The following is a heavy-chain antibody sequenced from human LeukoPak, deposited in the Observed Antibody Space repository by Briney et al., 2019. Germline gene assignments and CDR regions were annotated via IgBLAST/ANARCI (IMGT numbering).Heavy chain of an antibody. CDR2: IYYSGST. D-gene: IGHD3-22*01. J-gene: IGHJ4*02. CDR3: ARHYYDSSGYYYY. Sequence: PSETLSLTCTVSGGSISSYYWSWIRQPPGKGLEWIGYIYYSGSTNYNPSLKSRVTISVDTSKNQFSLKLSSVTAADTAVYYCARHYYDSSGYYYYWGQGTLVTVSS. CDR1: GGSISSYY. V-gene: IGHV4-59*08.